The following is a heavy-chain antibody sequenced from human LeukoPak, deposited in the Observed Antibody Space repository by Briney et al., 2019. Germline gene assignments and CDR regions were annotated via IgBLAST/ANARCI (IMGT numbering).Heavy chain of an antibody. J-gene: IGHJ4*02. Sequence: GASLKFSCKASGYTFTGYYMHCVRQAPGQGLEWMGWINPNSGGTSYAQKFQGRVTMTRDTSISTAYMELNRLTSDDTAVYYCARGGGDWNYCGQGTLVTVSS. D-gene: IGHD2-21*02. CDR3: ARGGGDWNY. V-gene: IGHV1-2*02. CDR2: INPNSGGT. CDR1: GYTFTGYY.